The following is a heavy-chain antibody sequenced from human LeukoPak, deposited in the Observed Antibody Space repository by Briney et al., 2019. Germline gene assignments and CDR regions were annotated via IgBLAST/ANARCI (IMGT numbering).Heavy chain of an antibody. CDR1: GYTFTSYG. J-gene: IGHJ4*02. Sequence: ASVTVSCKASGYTFTSYGFSWVRQPPAQGLGWMGLISAYNGNTNYAQKLQGRVTMTTDTSTSTAYMELRSLRSDDTAVYYCARTTVDYYDSSGYYSYWGQGTLVTVSS. CDR3: ARTTVDYYDSSGYYSY. CDR2: ISAYNGNT. D-gene: IGHD3-22*01. V-gene: IGHV1-18*01.